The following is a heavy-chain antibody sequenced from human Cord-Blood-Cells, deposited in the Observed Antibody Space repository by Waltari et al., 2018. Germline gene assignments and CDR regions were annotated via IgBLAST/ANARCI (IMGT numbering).Heavy chain of an antibody. CDR1: GGSISSSSYY. J-gene: IGHJ1*01. CDR3: ARQVTSSGWYVTEYFQH. D-gene: IGHD6-19*01. Sequence: QLQLQESGPGLVKPSETLSLTCTVSGGSISSSSYYWGWIRQPPGKGLEWIGSIYYSGSTYYNPSLESRVTISVDTSKNQFSLKLSSVTAADTAVYYCARQVTSSGWYVTEYFQHWGQGTLVTVSS. CDR2: IYYSGST. V-gene: IGHV4-39*07.